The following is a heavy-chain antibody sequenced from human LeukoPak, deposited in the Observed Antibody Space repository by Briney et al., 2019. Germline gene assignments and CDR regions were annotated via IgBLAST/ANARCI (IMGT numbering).Heavy chain of an antibody. CDR3: ARGNGHFDP. CDR2: IYYTGST. CDR1: GGSISSYY. V-gene: IGHV4-59*01. Sequence: SETLSLTCTVSGGSISSYYWSWIRQPPGKGLEWLGYIYYTGSTNYNPSLKSRVTISVDTSKNHFSLKLNSVTAADTAVYYCARGNGHFDPWGRGTLVTVSS. J-gene: IGHJ5*02.